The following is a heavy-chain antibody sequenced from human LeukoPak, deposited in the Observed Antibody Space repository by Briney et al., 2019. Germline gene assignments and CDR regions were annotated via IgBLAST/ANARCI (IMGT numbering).Heavy chain of an antibody. Sequence: SETLSLTCTVSGGSISSYYWSWIRQPPGKGLEWIGYIYYSGSTNYNPSLKSRVTISVDTSKNQFSLKLSSVTAADTAVYYCARHAVLLWFGEFGQGAFDIWGQGTMVTVSS. J-gene: IGHJ3*02. D-gene: IGHD3-10*01. CDR2: IYYSGST. V-gene: IGHV4-59*08. CDR1: GGSISSYY. CDR3: ARHAVLLWFGEFGQGAFDI.